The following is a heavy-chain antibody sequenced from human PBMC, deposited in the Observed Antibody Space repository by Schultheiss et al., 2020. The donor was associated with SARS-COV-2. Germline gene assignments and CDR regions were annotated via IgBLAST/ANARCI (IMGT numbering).Heavy chain of an antibody. CDR3: ARVVACSSTTCYGGFLDY. CDR1: GDSVSTNSAS. D-gene: IGHD2-2*01. Sequence: SQTLSLTCAISGDSVSTNSASWNWIRQSPSRGLEWLGRTYYRSRWFNDYAVSVKSRITINADASKNQFSLQLNSVTAADTAVYYCARVVACSSTTCYGGFLDYWGQGTLVTVSS. V-gene: IGHV6-1*01. J-gene: IGHJ4*02. CDR2: TYYRSRWFN.